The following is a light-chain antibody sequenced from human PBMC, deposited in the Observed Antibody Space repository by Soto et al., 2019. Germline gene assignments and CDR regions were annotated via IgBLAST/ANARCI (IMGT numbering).Light chain of an antibody. CDR1: QDIDIS. J-gene: IGKJ1*01. CDR3: QHYDTFSWT. Sequence: DIQMTQSPSTLSVSVGDRVTITCRASQDIDISLAWFQQRPGKAPGVLIYAASGLVTGVPPTFSGSGSGTEFTLTISSVQPDDFATYFCQHYDTFSWTFGQGTKVEMK. CDR2: AAS. V-gene: IGKV1-5*01.